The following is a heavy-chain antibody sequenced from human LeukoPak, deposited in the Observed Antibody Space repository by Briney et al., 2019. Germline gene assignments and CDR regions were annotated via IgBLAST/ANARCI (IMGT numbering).Heavy chain of an antibody. CDR3: ARHGSSSWFYDP. Sequence: SETLSLTCTVSGGSISSYYWSWIRQPPGKGLEWIGYIYYSGSTNYNPSLKSRVTISVDTSKNQFSLKLSSVTAADTAVYYCARHGSSSWFYDPWGQGTLVTVSS. D-gene: IGHD6-13*01. J-gene: IGHJ5*02. V-gene: IGHV4-59*08. CDR2: IYYSGST. CDR1: GGSISSYY.